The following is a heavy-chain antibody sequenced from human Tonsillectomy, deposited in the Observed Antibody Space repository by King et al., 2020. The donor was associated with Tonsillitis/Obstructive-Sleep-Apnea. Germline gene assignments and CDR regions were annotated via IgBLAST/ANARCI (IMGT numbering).Heavy chain of an antibody. V-gene: IGHV1-18*01. CDR1: GYTFTSYG. D-gene: IGHD2-2*01. CDR3: ASVHSFCSSTSCLAY. J-gene: IGHJ4*02. CDR2: ISAYNGNT. Sequence: QLVQSGAEVKKPGASVKVSCKASGYTFTSYGISWVRQAPGQGLEWMGWISAYNGNTNYAQKLQGRVTMTTDTSTSTAYMELRSLRSDDTPVYYCASVHSFCSSTSCLAYGGQEPLVPVPS.